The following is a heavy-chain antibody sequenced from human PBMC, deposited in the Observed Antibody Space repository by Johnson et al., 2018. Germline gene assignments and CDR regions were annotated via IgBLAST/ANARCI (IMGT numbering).Heavy chain of an antibody. CDR2: IWFDGSNQ. J-gene: IGHJ6*02. D-gene: IGHD1-7*01. Sequence: QVQLVQSGGGVVQPGRSLRLSCAASGFTFSRFGMHWVRQAPGKGLEWVAVIWFDGSNQYYADSVKGRFTISRDSSKNTLYLQMNSLGAEDTAVYFCARGPNQWNYLSFLDVWGRGTTVTVSS. CDR1: GFTFSRFG. V-gene: IGHV3-33*01. CDR3: ARGPNQWNYLSFLDV.